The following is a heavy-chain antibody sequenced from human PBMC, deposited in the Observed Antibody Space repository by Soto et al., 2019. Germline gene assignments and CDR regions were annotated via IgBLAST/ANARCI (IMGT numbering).Heavy chain of an antibody. V-gene: IGHV5-10-1*01. CDR3: ARHGAYTFSENFDF. D-gene: IGHD3-10*01. CDR2: IDPTDSSP. CDR1: GYNFGGYW. Sequence: GESLKISCKGSGYNFGGYWISWVRQTPGKGLEWMGRIDPTDSSPNYNPSFEGHVTVSAEKSISTAYLEWSSLKASDTAIYYCARHGAYTFSENFDFWGQGTLVTVSS. J-gene: IGHJ4*02.